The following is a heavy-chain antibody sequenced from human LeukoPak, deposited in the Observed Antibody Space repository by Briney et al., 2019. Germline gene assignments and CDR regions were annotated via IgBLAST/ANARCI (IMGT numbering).Heavy chain of an antibody. CDR1: GYTFTTYD. Sequence: GASVKVSCKASGYTFTTYDINWVRQATGQGLEWMGWMNPNSGYTGYAQKFQGRVTITRDTSITTAYMELSSVRSEDTAVYYCARVAESIDYWGQGTLVTVSS. CDR3: ARVAESIDY. V-gene: IGHV1-8*03. J-gene: IGHJ4*02. CDR2: MNPNSGYT. D-gene: IGHD6-19*01.